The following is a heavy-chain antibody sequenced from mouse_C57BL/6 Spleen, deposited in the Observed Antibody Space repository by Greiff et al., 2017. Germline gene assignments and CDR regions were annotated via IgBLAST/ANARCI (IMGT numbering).Heavy chain of an antibody. CDR1: GFTFSNYW. V-gene: IGHV6-3*01. CDR3: TRGNWFAH. CDR2: IRLKSDNYAT. J-gene: IGHJ3*01. Sequence: EVQVVESGGGLVQPGGSMKLSCVASGFTFSNYWMNWVRQSPEKGLEWVAQIRLKSDNYATHYAESVKGRFTISRDDSKSSVYLQMNNLRAVDTGIYYCTRGNWFAHGGQGALFTVSA.